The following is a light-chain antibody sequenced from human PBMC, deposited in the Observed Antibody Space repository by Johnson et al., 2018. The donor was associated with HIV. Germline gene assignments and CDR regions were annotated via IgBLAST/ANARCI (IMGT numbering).Light chain of an antibody. CDR1: SSNIGNNY. CDR2: DNN. Sequence: QSVLTQPPSVSAAAGQKVTISCYGSSSNIGNNYVAWYQQVPGTAPKLLIYDNNKRPSGIPDRFSGSKSGTSATLGITGLQTGDEADYYCGTWDSSLSAGGANYVFGTGTKVTVL. V-gene: IGLV1-51*01. CDR3: GTWDSSLSAGGANYV. J-gene: IGLJ1*01.